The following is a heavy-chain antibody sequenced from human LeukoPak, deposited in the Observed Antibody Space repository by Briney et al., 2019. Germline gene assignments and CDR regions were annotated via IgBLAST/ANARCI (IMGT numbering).Heavy chain of an antibody. Sequence: GGSLKLSCAASGFSFSGSAIHWVHQTSGKGLEWIGRIRSQADSYATAYSVSVKGRFSISRDDSKNTAYLQMNSLRAEDTAVYYCTAHLLYCNTTDCAPRGFDPWGQGTLVTVSS. V-gene: IGHV3-73*01. CDR3: TAHLLYCNTTDCAPRGFDP. J-gene: IGHJ5*02. CDR2: IRSQADSYAT. CDR1: GFSFSGSA. D-gene: IGHD2/OR15-2a*01.